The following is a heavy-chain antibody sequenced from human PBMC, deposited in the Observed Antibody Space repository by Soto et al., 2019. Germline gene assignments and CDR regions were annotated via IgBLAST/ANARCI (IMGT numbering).Heavy chain of an antibody. Sequence: GGSLRLSCAASGFTFSSYAMHWVRQAPGKGLEWVAVISYDGSNKYYADSVKGRFTISRDNSKNTLYLQMNSLRAEDTAVYYCARETGDSSKAFDIWGQGTMVTVSS. V-gene: IGHV3-30*04. CDR3: ARETGDSSKAFDI. J-gene: IGHJ3*02. D-gene: IGHD4-4*01. CDR2: ISYDGSNK. CDR1: GFTFSSYA.